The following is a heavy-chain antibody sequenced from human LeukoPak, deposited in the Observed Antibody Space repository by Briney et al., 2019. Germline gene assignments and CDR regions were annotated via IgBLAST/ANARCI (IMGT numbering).Heavy chain of an antibody. D-gene: IGHD5-18*01. V-gene: IGHV1-2*02. J-gene: IGHJ4*02. CDR2: INPHSGDT. CDR1: GYTFNDYY. CDR3: ARSGGHSFGLMDS. Sequence: ASVKVSCKASGYTFNDYYMHWVRWAPGQAFEWMGWINPHSGDTKFAQKFHGRVTMTRDTSISTAYMELSSLKSDDTATYYCARSGGHSFGLMDSWGQGTLVTVSS.